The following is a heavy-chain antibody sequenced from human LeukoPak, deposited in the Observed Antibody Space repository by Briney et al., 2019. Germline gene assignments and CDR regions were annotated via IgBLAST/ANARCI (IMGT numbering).Heavy chain of an antibody. CDR1: GGSISSSSYY. D-gene: IGHD3-3*01. V-gene: IGHV4-39*01. Sequence: PSETLSLTCTVSGGSISSSSYYWGWIRQPPGKGLEWIGSIYYSGSTYYNPSLKSRVTISVDTSKNQFSLKLSSVTAADTAVYYCARHDRFLEWYLIANWFDPWGQGTLVTVSS. J-gene: IGHJ5*02. CDR3: ARHDRFLEWYLIANWFDP. CDR2: IYYSGST.